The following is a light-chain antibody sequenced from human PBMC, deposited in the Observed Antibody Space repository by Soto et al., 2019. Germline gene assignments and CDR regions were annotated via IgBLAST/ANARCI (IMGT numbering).Light chain of an antibody. CDR1: QSISSW. CDR3: QKANSFPLT. CDR2: KAS. Sequence: IQMTQSHSTLSASVVDRFTLNFLASQSISSWLAWYQQKPGKAPNLLIYKASSLQGGVPSRFSGSGSGTDFTLTISSLQPEDFATYYCQKANSFPLTCGGGTKVDIK. J-gene: IGKJ4*01. V-gene: IGKV1-5*03.